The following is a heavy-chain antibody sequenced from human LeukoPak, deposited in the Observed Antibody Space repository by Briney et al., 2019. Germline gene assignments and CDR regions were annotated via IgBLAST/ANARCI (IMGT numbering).Heavy chain of an antibody. CDR1: GFTVSSNY. CDR3: ATYCSGGSCYSYAFNI. CDR2: IYTSGST. V-gene: IGHV3-66*01. Sequence: GRSLRLSCAASGFTVSSNYMSWVRQAPGKGLEWVSIIYTSGSTYYADSVKGRFTISRDNSKNTLYLQMNSLRAEDTAVYYCATYCSGGSCYSYAFNIWGQGTMVTVSS. J-gene: IGHJ3*02. D-gene: IGHD2-15*01.